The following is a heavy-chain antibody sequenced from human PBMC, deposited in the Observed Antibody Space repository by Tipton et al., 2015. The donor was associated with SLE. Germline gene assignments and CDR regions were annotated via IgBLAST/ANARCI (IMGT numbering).Heavy chain of an antibody. J-gene: IGHJ4*02. V-gene: IGHV3-23*03. Sequence: SLRLSCAASGFTFANYAMGWVRQAPEKGLEWVSIIYSGGSSTYYADSVKGRFTISRDNSKNTLYLQMNSLRAEDTAVYYCARARASQPHFDYWGQGTLFTVSS. CDR3: ARARASQPHFDY. CDR2: IYSGGSST. CDR1: GFTFANYA.